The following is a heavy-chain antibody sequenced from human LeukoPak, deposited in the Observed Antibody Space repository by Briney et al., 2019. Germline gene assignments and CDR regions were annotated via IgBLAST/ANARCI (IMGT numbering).Heavy chain of an antibody. CDR1: GYTFTDYY. D-gene: IGHD1-26*01. Sequence: ASVKVSCKASGYTFTDYYMHWVRQAPGQGLEWMGWMNPNSGGTNYLQKFQGRVTVTRDTSISTAYMELSRLTSDDTAVYYCARGGVVGATDSIDYWGQGTLVTVSS. CDR2: MNPNSGGT. V-gene: IGHV1-2*02. CDR3: ARGGVVGATDSIDY. J-gene: IGHJ4*02.